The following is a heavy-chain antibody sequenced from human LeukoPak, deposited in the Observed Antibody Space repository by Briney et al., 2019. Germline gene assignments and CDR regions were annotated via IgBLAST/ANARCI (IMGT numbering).Heavy chain of an antibody. V-gene: IGHV3-33*06. CDR2: IWYDGSNK. Sequence: PGGSLRLSCAASGFTFSSYGMHWVRQAPGKGLEWVAVIWYDGSNKYYADSVKGRFTISRDNSKNTLYLQMNSLRAEDTAVYYWAKAGYSSSSGPFDYYYYYMDVWGKGTTVTVSS. D-gene: IGHD6-6*01. CDR3: AKAGYSSSSGPFDYYYYYMDV. J-gene: IGHJ6*03. CDR1: GFTFSSYG.